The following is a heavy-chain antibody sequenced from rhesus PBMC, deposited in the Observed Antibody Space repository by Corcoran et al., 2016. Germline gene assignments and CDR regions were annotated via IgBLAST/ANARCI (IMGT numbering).Heavy chain of an antibody. J-gene: IGHJ1*01. CDR2: IGGSSGSN. CDR1: GGSISSSNW. D-gene: IGHD3-34*01. Sequence: QVQLQESGPGLVKPSETLSPTCAVSGGSISSSNWWIWIRQTPGKGLEGVGYIGGSSGSNNYNPSLKSLVTISKDTSKNQFSLKLSSVTAADTAVYYCALGGDYYLYFEFWGQGARVTVSS. V-gene: IGHV4-65*01. CDR3: ALGGDYYLYFEF.